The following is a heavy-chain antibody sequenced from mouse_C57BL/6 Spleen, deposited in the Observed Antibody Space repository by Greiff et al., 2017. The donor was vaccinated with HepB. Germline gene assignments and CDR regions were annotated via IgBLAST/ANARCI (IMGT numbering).Heavy chain of an antibody. CDR1: GYTFTSYW. CDR3: ARYYSGFDY. D-gene: IGHD1-1*01. J-gene: IGHJ2*01. CDR2: INPSNGST. Sequence: QVQLQQPGPELVKPGASVKMSCKASGYTFTSYWMNWVKQRPGKGLEWIGNINPSNGSTNYNEKFKSKATLTVDKSSSTAYMQLSSLTSEYSAVYYSARYYSGFDYWGQGTTLTVSS. V-gene: IGHV1-53*01.